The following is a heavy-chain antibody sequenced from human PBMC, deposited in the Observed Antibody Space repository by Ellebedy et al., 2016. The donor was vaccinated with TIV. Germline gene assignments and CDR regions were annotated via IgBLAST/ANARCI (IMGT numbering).Heavy chain of an antibody. CDR2: IFHSGSA. Sequence: SETLSLTXTVSGDSISSSYWTWIRQSPGKGLEWIGFIFHSGSANYNPSLKSRVTISIDTSKNQFSLKLSSVTAADTAVYYCARDDYYDSSGYYHGLDYWGQGTQVTVSS. CDR1: GDSISSSY. D-gene: IGHD3-22*01. CDR3: ARDDYYDSSGYYHGLDY. V-gene: IGHV4-59*12. J-gene: IGHJ4*02.